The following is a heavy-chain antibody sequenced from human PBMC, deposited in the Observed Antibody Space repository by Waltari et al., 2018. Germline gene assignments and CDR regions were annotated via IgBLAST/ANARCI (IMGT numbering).Heavy chain of an antibody. J-gene: IGHJ5*02. CDR1: GGSISTYY. Sequence: QVQLQASGPGLVKASETLSLTCTVSGGSISTYYWNWIRQPAGKGLEWIGRIFGSGNTNYNGYNPSLESRVTMSVDTSKNQVSLKLSSVTAADTAVYYCSRGDTIFQNWFAPLGPGNPGHRLL. D-gene: IGHD3-3*01. V-gene: IGHV4-4*07. CDR3: SRGDTIFQNWFAP. CDR2: IFGSGNT.